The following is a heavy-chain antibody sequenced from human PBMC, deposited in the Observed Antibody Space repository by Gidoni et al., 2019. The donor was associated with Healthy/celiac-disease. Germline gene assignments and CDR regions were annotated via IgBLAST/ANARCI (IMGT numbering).Heavy chain of an antibody. CDR1: GFTVRSNH. Sequence: EVQLVESGGGLIQPGGSLSLSCAASGFTVRSNHMSWVRQAPGKGLDWVSVIYSGGSTYYADSVKGRFTISRDNSKNTLYLQMNSLRAEDTAVYYCARSLGYCSSTSCYTGGFDYWGQGTLVTVSS. CDR2: IYSGGST. V-gene: IGHV3-53*01. CDR3: ARSLGYCSSTSCYTGGFDY. J-gene: IGHJ4*02. D-gene: IGHD2-2*02.